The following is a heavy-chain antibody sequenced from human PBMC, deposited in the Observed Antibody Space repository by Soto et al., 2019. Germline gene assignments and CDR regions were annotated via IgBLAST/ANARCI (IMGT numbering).Heavy chain of an antibody. CDR3: ARDTVPSSDAFDI. CDR2: IKQDGSEK. Sequence: GRSLRLSCAASGFTFSSYWMSWVRQAPGKGLEWVANIKQDGSEKYYVDSVKGRFTISRDNAKNSLYLQMNSLRAEDTAVYYCARDTVPSSDAFDIWGQGTMVTVSS. J-gene: IGHJ3*02. CDR1: GFTFSSYW. D-gene: IGHD4-17*01. V-gene: IGHV3-7*01.